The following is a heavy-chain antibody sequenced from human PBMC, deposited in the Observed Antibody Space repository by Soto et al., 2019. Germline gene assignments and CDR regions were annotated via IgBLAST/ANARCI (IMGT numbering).Heavy chain of an antibody. CDR1: GFTFSNAW. CDR3: ATDGPTGTTFDY. D-gene: IGHD4-17*01. J-gene: IGHJ4*02. V-gene: IGHV3-15*01. CDR2: IKSKTDGGTT. Sequence: GGSLRLSCAASGFTFSNAWMSWVRQAPGKGLEWVGRIKSKTDGGTTVYAAPVKGRFTISRDDSKNTLYLQMNSLKTEDTAVYYCATDGPTGTTFDYWGQGTLVTVSS.